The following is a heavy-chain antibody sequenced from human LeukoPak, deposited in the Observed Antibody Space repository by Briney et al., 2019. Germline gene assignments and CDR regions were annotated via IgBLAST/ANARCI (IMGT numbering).Heavy chain of an antibody. D-gene: IGHD3-22*01. CDR2: IYYSGST. CDR1: GGSISSYY. V-gene: IGHV4-59*01. CDR3: ASGANNYYDSSGYYYEYFQH. Sequence: PSETLSLTCTVSGGSISSYYWSWIRQPPGKGLEWIGYIYYSGSTNYNPPLKSRVTISVDTSKNQFSLKLSSVTAADTAVYYCASGANNYYDSSGYYYEYFQHWGQGTLVTVSS. J-gene: IGHJ1*01.